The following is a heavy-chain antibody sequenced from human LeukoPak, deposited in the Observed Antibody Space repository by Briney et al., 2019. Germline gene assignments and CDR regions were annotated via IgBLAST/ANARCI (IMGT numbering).Heavy chain of an antibody. V-gene: IGHV3-53*04. CDR1: GFTVSSNY. CDR3: ARGAPGRHCSGGSCPYFDY. Sequence: GGSLRLSCAAPGFTVSSNYMSWVRQAPGKGLEWVSVIYSGGSTYYADSVKGRFTISRHNSKNTLYLQMNSLRSEDTAVYYCARGAPGRHCSGGSCPYFDYWGQGTLVTVSS. J-gene: IGHJ4*02. CDR2: IYSGGST. D-gene: IGHD2-15*01.